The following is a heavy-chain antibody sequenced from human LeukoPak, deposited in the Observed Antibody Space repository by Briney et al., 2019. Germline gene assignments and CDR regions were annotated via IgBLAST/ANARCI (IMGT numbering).Heavy chain of an antibody. CDR1: GFNFSDYY. CDR3: ARGPAIPEYFQH. J-gene: IGHJ1*01. D-gene: IGHD2-2*01. CDR2: ISSSGSTI. Sequence: GSLRLSCAGSGFNFSDYYLGWIRQAPGKGLEWVSYISSSGSTIYYADSVKGRFTISRDNAKNSLYLQMNSLRAEDTAVYYCARGPAIPEYFQHWGQGTLVTVSS. V-gene: IGHV3-11*04.